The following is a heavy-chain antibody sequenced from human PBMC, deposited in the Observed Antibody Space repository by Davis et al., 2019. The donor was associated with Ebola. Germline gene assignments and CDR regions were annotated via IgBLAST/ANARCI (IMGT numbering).Heavy chain of an antibody. V-gene: IGHV4-59*12. CDR3: ARDLVLGYCSSTSCSSAYYGMDV. Sequence: MPSDTLSLTCTVSGGSISSYYWSWIRQPPGKGLAWIGYIYYSGSTYYNPSLKSRVTISVDTSKNQFSLKLSSVTASDTAVYYCARDLVLGYCSSTSCSSAYYGMDVWGQGTTVTVSS. D-gene: IGHD2-2*01. CDR1: GGSISSYY. CDR2: IYYSGST. J-gene: IGHJ6*02.